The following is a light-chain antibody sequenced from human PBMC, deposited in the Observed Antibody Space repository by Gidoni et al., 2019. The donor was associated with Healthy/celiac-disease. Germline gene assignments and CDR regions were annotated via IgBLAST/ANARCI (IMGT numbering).Light chain of an antibody. V-gene: IGKV1-39*01. Sequence: DIQMTQSPSSLSASVGDRVTITCRASQSISSYLNWYQQKPGKAPKLLIYAASSLQSGVPSRFSGSGSGTDFALTISSLQPEDFATYHCQQSYSTLITFGQGTRLEIK. J-gene: IGKJ5*01. CDR1: QSISSY. CDR3: QQSYSTLIT. CDR2: AAS.